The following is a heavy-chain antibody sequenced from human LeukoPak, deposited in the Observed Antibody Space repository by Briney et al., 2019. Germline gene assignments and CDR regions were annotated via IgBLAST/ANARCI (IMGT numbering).Heavy chain of an antibody. V-gene: IGHV3-30*18. D-gene: IGHD4-11*01. CDR3: AKDGGLLTTRYYFDY. CDR2: ISYDGSNK. J-gene: IGHJ4*02. Sequence: GRPLRLSCAASGFTFSSYGMHWVRQAPGKGLEWVAVISYDGSNKYYADSVKGRFTISRDNSKNTLYLQMNSLRAEDTAVYYCAKDGGLLTTRYYFDYWGQGTLVTVSS. CDR1: GFTFSSYG.